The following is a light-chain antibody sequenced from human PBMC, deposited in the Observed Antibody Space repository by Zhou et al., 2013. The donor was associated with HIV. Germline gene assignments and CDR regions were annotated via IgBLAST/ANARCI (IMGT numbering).Light chain of an antibody. J-gene: IGKJ4*01. CDR1: QSVSSY. V-gene: IGKV3-11*01. CDR2: DAS. CDR3: QQRSSWPLT. Sequence: ETVLTQSPATVSLSPGERATLSCRASQSVSSYLAWYQQKPGQAPRLLIYDASNRATGIPARFSGSGPGTDFTLTISSLEPEDFAVYYCQQRSSWPLTFGGGTKVEIK.